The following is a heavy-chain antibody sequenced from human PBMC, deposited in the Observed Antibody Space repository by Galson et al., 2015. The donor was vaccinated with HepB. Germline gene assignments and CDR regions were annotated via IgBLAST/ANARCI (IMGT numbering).Heavy chain of an antibody. Sequence: SLRLSCAASGFTFDDYAMHWVRQAPGKGLEWVANIKQDGSEKYYVDSVKGRFTISRDNAKNSLYLQMNSLRAEDTAVYYCARDGEGGYSYGYDYWGQGTLVTVSS. CDR1: GFTFDDYA. V-gene: IGHV3-7*01. CDR3: ARDGEGGYSYGYDY. D-gene: IGHD5-18*01. J-gene: IGHJ4*02. CDR2: IKQDGSEK.